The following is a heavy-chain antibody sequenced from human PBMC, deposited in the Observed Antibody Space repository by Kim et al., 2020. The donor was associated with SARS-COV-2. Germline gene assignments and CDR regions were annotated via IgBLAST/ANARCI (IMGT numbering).Heavy chain of an antibody. Sequence: TYYNPSLKSRLTISMDKSKNQFSLKLTSVTAADTAVYFCARGPYSDYFDLWGQGALVTVSS. J-gene: IGHJ4*02. D-gene: IGHD4-4*01. V-gene: IGHV4-30-2*01. CDR3: ARGPYSDYFDL. CDR2: T.